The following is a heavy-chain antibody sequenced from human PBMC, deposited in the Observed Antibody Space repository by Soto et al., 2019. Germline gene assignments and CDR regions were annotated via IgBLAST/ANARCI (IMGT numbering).Heavy chain of an antibody. CDR1: GGTFSSYA. CDR2: IIPIFGTA. Sequence: SGKVSCKASGGTFSSYAISWVRQAPGQGREWMGGIIPIFGTANYAQKFQGRVTITADESTSTAYMELSSLRSEDTAVYYCARDHGGYYDSSGYYAFDYWGQGTLVTVSS. CDR3: ARDHGGYYDSSGYYAFDY. J-gene: IGHJ4*02. D-gene: IGHD3-22*01. V-gene: IGHV1-69*13.